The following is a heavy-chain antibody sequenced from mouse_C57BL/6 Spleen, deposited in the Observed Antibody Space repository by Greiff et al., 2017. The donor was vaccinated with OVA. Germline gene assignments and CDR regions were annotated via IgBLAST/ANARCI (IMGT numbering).Heavy chain of an antibody. CDR1: GFTFSDFY. D-gene: IGHD2-4*01. J-gene: IGHJ1*03. CDR2: SRNKANDYTT. CDR3: ARDADYDYDVGAWYFDV. V-gene: IGHV7-1*01. Sequence: EVKLVESGGGLVQSGRSLRLSCATSGFTFSDFYMEWVRQAPGKGLEWIAASRNKANDYTTEYSASVKGRFIVSRDTSQSILYLQMNALRAEDTAIYYCARDADYDYDVGAWYFDVWGTGTTVTVSS.